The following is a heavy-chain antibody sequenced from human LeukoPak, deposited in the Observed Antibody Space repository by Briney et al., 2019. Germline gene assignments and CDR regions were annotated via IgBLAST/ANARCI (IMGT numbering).Heavy chain of an antibody. CDR3: ARNPPPDDSSGYLDY. J-gene: IGHJ4*02. CDR1: GFTISNCW. V-gene: IGHV3-7*04. D-gene: IGHD3-22*01. CDR2: MNQDGSRI. Sequence: PGGSLRLSCSASGFTISNCWMTWVRQAPGKGLEWVANMNQDGSRIYYGDSVKGRFTISRDNAKNSLHLQMNSLGAEDTAGYYCARNPPPDDSSGYLDYWGQGALVTVSS.